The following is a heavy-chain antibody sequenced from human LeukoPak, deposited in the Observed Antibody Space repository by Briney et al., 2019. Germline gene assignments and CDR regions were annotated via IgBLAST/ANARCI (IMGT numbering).Heavy chain of an antibody. CDR2: ISGSGGNT. V-gene: IGHV3-23*01. CDR1: GFTFSSYA. Sequence: GGSLRLSCAASGFTFSSYAMSWVRQAPGKGLEWVSAISGSGGNTYYADSVKGRFTISRDNSKNTLYLQMNSLRAEDTAVYYCAKDRQGHDAFDIWGQGTMVTVSS. CDR3: AKDRQGHDAFDI. J-gene: IGHJ3*02.